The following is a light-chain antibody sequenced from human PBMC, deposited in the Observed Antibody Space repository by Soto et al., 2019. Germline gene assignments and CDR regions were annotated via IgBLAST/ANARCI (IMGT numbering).Light chain of an antibody. CDR2: EVS. CDR3: SSYAGSKNFARV. V-gene: IGLV2-8*01. Sequence: QSALTQPPSASGSPGQSVTISCTGTSSDVGGYNYVSWYQQHPGKAPKLMIYEVSKRPSGVPDRFSGSKSGNTASLTVSGLQAADEADYYCSSYAGSKNFARVFGGGTKLTVL. J-gene: IGLJ2*01. CDR1: SSDVGGYNY.